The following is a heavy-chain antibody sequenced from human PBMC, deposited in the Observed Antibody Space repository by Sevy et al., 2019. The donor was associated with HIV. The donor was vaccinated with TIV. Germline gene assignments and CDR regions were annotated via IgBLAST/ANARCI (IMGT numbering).Heavy chain of an antibody. CDR3: AKAVADSNYYYGLDV. D-gene: IGHD6-19*01. CDR1: GFTFSSYV. V-gene: IGHV3-33*08. Sequence: GGCLRLSCAASGFTFSSYVMHWVRQAPGKGLEWVALIWFDGSNKYYADSVKGRFTISRDNSKNTLYLQMNSLRAEDTAVYYCAKAVADSNYYYGLDVWGQGTTVTVSS. CDR2: IWFDGSNK. J-gene: IGHJ6*02.